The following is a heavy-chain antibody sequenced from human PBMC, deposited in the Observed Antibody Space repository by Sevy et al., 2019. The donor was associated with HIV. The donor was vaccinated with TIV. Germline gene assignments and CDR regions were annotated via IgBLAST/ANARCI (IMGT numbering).Heavy chain of an antibody. D-gene: IGHD1-26*01. CDR2: IRMKANAYAT. CDR1: GFTFSGSA. J-gene: IGHJ4*02. Sequence: GGSLKLSCAASGFTFSGSAMHWVRQASGKGLEWVGRIRMKANAYATSYATSVKGRFTVSRDDSKNTAYLQMNNLKTEDTALYYCAYSGSSSVGYYFDYWGQGTLVTVSS. CDR3: AYSGSSSVGYYFDY. V-gene: IGHV3-73*01.